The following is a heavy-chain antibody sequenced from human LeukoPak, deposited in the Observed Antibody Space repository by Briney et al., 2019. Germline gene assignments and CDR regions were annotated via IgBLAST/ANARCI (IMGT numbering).Heavy chain of an antibody. J-gene: IGHJ4*02. Sequence: PSETLSLTCTVSGGSISSTIYYWAWIRQPSGKGLEWIGSFSYSGNTFYNSSLTSRVSISEDTSKNQFSLKLTSVTAADTAVYYCARPPLLWGQGILVTVSS. CDR2: FSYSGNT. D-gene: IGHD2-21*01. CDR3: ARPPLL. CDR1: GGSISSTIYY. V-gene: IGHV4-39*01.